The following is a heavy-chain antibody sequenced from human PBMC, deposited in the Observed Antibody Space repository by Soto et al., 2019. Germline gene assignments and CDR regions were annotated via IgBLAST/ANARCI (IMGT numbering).Heavy chain of an antibody. D-gene: IGHD3-16*01. Sequence: QVQDVQSGAEVKKPGASVKVSCKASGYTFTSYAMHWVRQAPGQRLEWMGWINTANGYTKYSQKFQGRVTITRDTSASTAYMARSSLSSEDTAVYSCARGSSLAPTFYFELWGRCTLVTVSS. V-gene: IGHV1-3*04. J-gene: IGHJ2*01. CDR3: ARGSSLAPTFYFEL. CDR1: GYTFTSYA. CDR2: INTANGYT.